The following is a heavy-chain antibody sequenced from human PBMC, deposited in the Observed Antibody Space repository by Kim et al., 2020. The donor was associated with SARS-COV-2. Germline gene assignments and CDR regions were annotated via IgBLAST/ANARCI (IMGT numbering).Heavy chain of an antibody. D-gene: IGHD2-15*01. Sequence: YYNPSLKSRVTVSVDTPKNQFSLKLSSVTAADTAVYYCARVVGPRGWFDPWGQGTLVTVSS. J-gene: IGHJ5*02. V-gene: IGHV4-39*01. CDR3: ARVVGPRGWFDP.